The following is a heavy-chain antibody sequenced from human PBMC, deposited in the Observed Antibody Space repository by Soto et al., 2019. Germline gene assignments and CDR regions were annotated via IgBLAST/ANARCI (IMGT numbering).Heavy chain of an antibody. CDR1: GYTFTSYD. CDR2: VNPNSSKT. J-gene: IGHJ4*02. Sequence: ASVKVSCKASGYTFTSYDTNWVRQATGQGLEWMGWVNPNSSKTSYPQKFQGRVTFTADDSTNTAYMELSSLTSEDTAVYYCARGRATLGVVNFDYWGQGTQVTVSS. D-gene: IGHD3-3*01. CDR3: ARGRATLGVVNFDY. V-gene: IGHV1-8*01.